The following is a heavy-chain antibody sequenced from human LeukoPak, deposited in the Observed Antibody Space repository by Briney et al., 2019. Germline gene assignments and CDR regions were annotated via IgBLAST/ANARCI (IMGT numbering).Heavy chain of an antibody. CDR2: IKSKSDGGIK. CDR1: GLTLSNAW. V-gene: IGHV3-15*01. Sequence: TGGSLRLSCAASGLTLSNAWMTWVRQAPGKGLEWVARIKSKSDGGIKDYAAPVKGTFTISRDDPENTVYLQMNSLKIEDTAVYYCATGRSGYFDSWGQGTLVFVSS. CDR3: ATGRSGYFDS. J-gene: IGHJ4*02.